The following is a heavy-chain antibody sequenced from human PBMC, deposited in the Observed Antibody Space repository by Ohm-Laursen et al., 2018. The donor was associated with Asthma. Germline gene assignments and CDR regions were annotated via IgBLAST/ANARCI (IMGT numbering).Heavy chain of an antibody. Sequence: PSQTLSLTCSVSGGSISSGGYYWSWIRQHPGKGLEWIGYIYYSGSTYYNPSLKSRVTISVDTSKNQFSLKLSSVTAADTAVYYCAREDRTIFGVVIMDYWGQGTLVTVSS. CDR3: AREDRTIFGVVIMDY. J-gene: IGHJ4*02. D-gene: IGHD3-3*01. CDR2: IYYSGST. CDR1: GGSISSGGYY. V-gene: IGHV4-31*02.